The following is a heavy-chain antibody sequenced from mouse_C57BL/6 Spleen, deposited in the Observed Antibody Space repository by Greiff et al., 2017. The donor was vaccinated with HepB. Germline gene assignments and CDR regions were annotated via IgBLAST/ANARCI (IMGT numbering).Heavy chain of an antibody. CDR1: GYTFTDYY. Sequence: EVQLQQSGPVLVKPGASVKMSCKASGYTFTDYYMNWVKQSHGKSLEWIGVINPYNGGTSYNQKFKGKATLTVDKSSSTAYMELHSLTSEDSAVYYCGRVGATMIRKIDYWGQGTTLTVSS. D-gene: IGHD2-4*01. V-gene: IGHV1-19*01. CDR3: GRVGATMIRKIDY. J-gene: IGHJ2*01. CDR2: INPYNGGT.